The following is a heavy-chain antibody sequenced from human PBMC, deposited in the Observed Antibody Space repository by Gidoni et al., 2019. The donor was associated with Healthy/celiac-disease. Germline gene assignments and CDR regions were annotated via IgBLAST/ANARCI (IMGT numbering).Heavy chain of an antibody. D-gene: IGHD6-13*01. CDR3: AKGGGSSWSNWFDP. Sequence: ELQLLESGGGLVQRGGSMRLSRAAYGFTFSSYAMNWVRQASGKGLDWVSVIRGSGGNTYYADSVEGRFTISSDNSKNTLYLPMNSLMSEDTAVYYCAKGGGSSWSNWFDPWCQGTLVTGSS. CDR1: GFTFSSYA. J-gene: IGHJ5*02. CDR2: IRGSGGNT. V-gene: IGHV3-23*01.